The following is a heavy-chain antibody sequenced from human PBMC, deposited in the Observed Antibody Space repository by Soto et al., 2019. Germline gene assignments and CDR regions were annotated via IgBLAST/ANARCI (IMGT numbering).Heavy chain of an antibody. J-gene: IGHJ4*02. CDR2: IHYSGST. V-gene: IGHV4-59*08. Sequence: PSETLSLTCTVSGDSISSYYWSWIRQPPGKGLEWIGYIHYSGSTNYNPSLKSRVTISVDTSKNQFSLTVTSVTAADTAVYYCARRIVATEPFDYWGQGTLVTVSS. D-gene: IGHD5-12*01. CDR3: ARRIVATEPFDY. CDR1: GDSISSYY.